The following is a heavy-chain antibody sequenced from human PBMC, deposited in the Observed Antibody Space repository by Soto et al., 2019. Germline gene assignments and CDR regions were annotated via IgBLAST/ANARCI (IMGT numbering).Heavy chain of an antibody. CDR2: IKSKTDGGTT. J-gene: IGHJ4*02. Sequence: EVQLVESGGGLVKPGGSFRLSCEASGFTFSKPWMSWVRQSPGKGLEWVGGIKSKTDGGTTDYAAPVKGRFTISKDDSKNTLYLQMNSLKTEDTAVYYCTTLGYCSGGSCYSWLVYWGQGTLVNVYS. V-gene: IGHV3-15*01. D-gene: IGHD2-15*01. CDR3: TTLGYCSGGSCYSWLVY. CDR1: GFTFSKPW.